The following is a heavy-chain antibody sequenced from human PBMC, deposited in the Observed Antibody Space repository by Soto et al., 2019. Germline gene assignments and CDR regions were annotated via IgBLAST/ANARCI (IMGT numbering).Heavy chain of an antibody. V-gene: IGHV3-64*01. J-gene: IGHJ6*03. CDR1: GFTFSNYA. CDR2: ISSNGVGT. Sequence: EVQLVESGGGLVQPGGSLRLSCAASGFTFSNYAMDWVRQAPGKVLEYVSGISSNGVGTYYANSVKDRFTISRDNSKNTLYLQMGSLSAEDMAVYYCARREQSDYSYMDVWGKGTSVTVSS. CDR3: ARREQSDYSYMDV. D-gene: IGHD6-19*01.